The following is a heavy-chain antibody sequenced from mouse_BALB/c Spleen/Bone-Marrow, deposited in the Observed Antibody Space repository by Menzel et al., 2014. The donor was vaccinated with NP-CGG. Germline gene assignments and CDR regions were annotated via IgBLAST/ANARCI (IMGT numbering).Heavy chain of an antibody. CDR2: ISHSGST. CDR3: ARAGYRYDVGYAMDY. D-gene: IGHD2-14*01. J-gene: IGHJ4*01. CDR1: GDSITCGY. V-gene: IGHV3-8*02. Sequence: EVKLVESGPSLVKPSQTLSLTCSVTGDSITCGYWNWIRKFPGNKLEYMGYISHSGSTYYNPSLKSRISITRDTSKNQYYLQLNSVTTEDTATYYCARAGYRYDVGYAMDYWGQGTSVTVSS.